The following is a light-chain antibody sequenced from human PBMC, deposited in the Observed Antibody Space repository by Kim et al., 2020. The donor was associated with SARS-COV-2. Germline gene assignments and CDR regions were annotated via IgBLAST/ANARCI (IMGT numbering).Light chain of an antibody. CDR1: SLRSYY. Sequence: GQTVRITCQGDSLRSYYASWDQQKPGQAPVLVIYGKNNRPSGIPDRFSGSSSGNTASLTITGAQAEDEADYYCNSRDSSGNHLEVFGTGTKVTVL. CDR3: NSRDSSGNHLEV. V-gene: IGLV3-19*01. J-gene: IGLJ1*01. CDR2: GKN.